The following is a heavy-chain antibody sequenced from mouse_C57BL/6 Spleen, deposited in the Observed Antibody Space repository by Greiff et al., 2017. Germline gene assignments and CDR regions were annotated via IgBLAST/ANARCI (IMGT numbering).Heavy chain of an antibody. CDR2: INPYNGGT. J-gene: IGHJ1*03. V-gene: IGHV1-19*01. Sequence: EVQLVESGPVLVKPGASVKMSCKASGYTFTDYYMNWVKQSHGKSLEWIGVINPYNGGTSYNQKFKGKATLTVDKSSSTAYMELNSLTSEDSAVYYCARGRGGREYFDVWGTGTTVTVSS. CDR3: ARGRGGREYFDV. CDR1: GYTFTDYY.